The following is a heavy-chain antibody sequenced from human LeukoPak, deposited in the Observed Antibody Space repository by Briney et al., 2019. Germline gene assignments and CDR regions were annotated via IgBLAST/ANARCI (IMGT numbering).Heavy chain of an antibody. CDR3: ARDGRHGGYRIPFDI. D-gene: IGHD5-12*01. CDR1: GYTFATYG. V-gene: IGHV1-18*01. Sequence: ASVKVSCKASGYTFATYGISWVRRAPGQGLEWMGWISAYNGHAELVQNLQGRVTLTTDTSTSTAYMELRSLTSDDTAVYYCARDGRHGGYRIPFDIWGQGTLVTVSS. CDR2: ISAYNGHA. J-gene: IGHJ3*02.